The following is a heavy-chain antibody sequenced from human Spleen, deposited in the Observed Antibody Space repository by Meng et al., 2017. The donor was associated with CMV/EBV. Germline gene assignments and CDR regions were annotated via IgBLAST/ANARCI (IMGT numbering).Heavy chain of an antibody. CDR2: ISAYNGNT. V-gene: IGHV1-18*01. CDR1: GYTFTSYG. D-gene: IGHD5-12*01. J-gene: IGHJ5*02. Sequence: QVLLVQSGAEVKKPGASVKVSCKASGYTFTSYGISWVRQAPGQGLEWMGWISAYNGNTNYAQKLQGRVTMTTDTSTSTAYMELRSLRSDDTAVYYCARMTSGYDLWAYNWFDPWGQGTLVTVSS. CDR3: ARMTSGYDLWAYNWFDP.